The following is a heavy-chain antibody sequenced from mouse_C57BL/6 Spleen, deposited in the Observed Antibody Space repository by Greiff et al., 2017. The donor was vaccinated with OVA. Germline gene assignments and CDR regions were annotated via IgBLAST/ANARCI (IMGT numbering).Heavy chain of an antibody. Sequence: DVKLVESGGGLVQPGGSLSLSCAASGFTFTDYYMSWVRQPPGKALAWLGFIRNKANGYTTEYSASVKGRFTISRDNSQSILYLQMNALGAEDSATYSCARNSNYDWYFDVWGTGTTVTVSS. CDR2: IRNKANGYTT. V-gene: IGHV7-3*01. CDR3: ARNSNYDWYFDV. D-gene: IGHD2-1*01. J-gene: IGHJ1*03. CDR1: GFTFTDYY.